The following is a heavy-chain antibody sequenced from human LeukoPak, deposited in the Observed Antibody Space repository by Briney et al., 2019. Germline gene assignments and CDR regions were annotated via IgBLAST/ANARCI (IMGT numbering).Heavy chain of an antibody. V-gene: IGHV4-59*12. CDR1: GGSISSYY. Sequence: PSEPLSLTCTVSGGSISSYYWSWIRQPPGKGLEWIGYIYYSGSTNYNPSLKSRVTISVDTSKHRFSLKLRSVTAADTAVYYCARFGELYGGKWSDPWGEGTLVIVPS. CDR2: IYYSGST. D-gene: IGHD3-10*01. J-gene: IGHJ5*02. CDR3: ARFGELYGGKWSDP.